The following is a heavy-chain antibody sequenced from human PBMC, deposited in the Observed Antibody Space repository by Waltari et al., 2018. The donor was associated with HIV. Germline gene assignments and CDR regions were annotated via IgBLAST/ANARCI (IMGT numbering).Heavy chain of an antibody. Sequence: QVQLVQSGAEVKKPGASVKVSCKASGYTFTSYAMHWVRQAPGQRLEWMGWINAGNGNTKYSQKFQGRVTITRDTSASTAYMELSSLRSEDTAVYYCARGFGVVIIRGYFDYWGQGTLVTVSS. D-gene: IGHD3-3*01. CDR1: GYTFTSYA. CDR3: ARGFGVVIIRGYFDY. CDR2: INAGNGNT. J-gene: IGHJ4*02. V-gene: IGHV1-3*01.